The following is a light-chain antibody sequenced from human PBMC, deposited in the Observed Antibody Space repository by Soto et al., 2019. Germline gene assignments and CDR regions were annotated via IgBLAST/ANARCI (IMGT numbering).Light chain of an antibody. Sequence: EIVLTQSPATLSLSPGERATLSCRASQSVSSYLAWYQQKPGQAPRLLIYDASNRATGIPARFSGSGSGTDFTLTISSLEPEDIAVYYCQQCSNWPITFGQGTRLEIK. J-gene: IGKJ5*01. CDR3: QQCSNWPIT. V-gene: IGKV3-11*01. CDR2: DAS. CDR1: QSVSSY.